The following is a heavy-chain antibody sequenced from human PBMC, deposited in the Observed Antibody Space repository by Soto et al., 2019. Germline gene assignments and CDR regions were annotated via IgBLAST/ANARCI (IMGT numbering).Heavy chain of an antibody. D-gene: IGHD6-19*01. J-gene: IGHJ5*02. Sequence: XETLSLTCTVAGSSISSYFWTWIRQPAGKGLDWIGRISTSGTTNYNPSLKSRVTMSVDTSKNHFSLNLSSVTAADTAVYYCAREAGPDRWFDPWGQGTLVTVSS. CDR1: GSSISSYF. V-gene: IGHV4-4*07. CDR2: ISTSGTT. CDR3: AREAGPDRWFDP.